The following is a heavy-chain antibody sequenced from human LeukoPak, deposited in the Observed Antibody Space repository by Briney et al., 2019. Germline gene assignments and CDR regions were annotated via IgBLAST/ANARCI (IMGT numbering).Heavy chain of an antibody. CDR3: ARVGGTNYYYYSMDV. CDR2: IYDSGST. D-gene: IGHD3-10*01. V-gene: IGHV4-59*11. CDR1: GVSISGHY. Sequence: KSSETLSLTCTVSGVSISGHYWSWLRQPPGKGLEWIGYIYDSGSTNYNPSLKHRVTISVVTSKNQFSLKLSSLTAADMAVYYCARVGGTNYYYYSMDVWGQGTKVTVSS. J-gene: IGHJ6*02.